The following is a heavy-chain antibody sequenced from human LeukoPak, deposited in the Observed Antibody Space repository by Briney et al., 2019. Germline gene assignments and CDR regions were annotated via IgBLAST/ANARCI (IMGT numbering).Heavy chain of an antibody. Sequence: GGSLRLSCAASGFTVSSNYMSWVRQAPGKGPEWVSVIYSGGSTYYADSVKGRFTISRDNSKNTLYLQMNSLRAEDTAVYYCARTPLLGYCSSTSCYAGDYWGQGTLVTVSS. CDR1: GFTVSSNY. J-gene: IGHJ4*02. CDR2: IYSGGST. CDR3: ARTPLLGYCSSTSCYAGDY. V-gene: IGHV3-53*01. D-gene: IGHD2-2*01.